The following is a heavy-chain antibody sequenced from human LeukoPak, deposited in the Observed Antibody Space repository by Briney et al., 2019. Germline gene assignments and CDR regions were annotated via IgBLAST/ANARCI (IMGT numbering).Heavy chain of an antibody. CDR1: GFTFSSHA. J-gene: IGHJ4*02. CDR2: ISSNGGST. CDR3: ARVFYDSSGYYYDY. D-gene: IGHD3-22*01. V-gene: IGHV3-64*01. Sequence: PGGSLRLSCAASGFTFSSHAMHWVRQVPGKGLEYVSAISSNGGSTYYANSVKGRFTISRDNSKNMLCLQMGSLRAEGMAVYYCARVFYDSSGYYYDYWGQGTLVTVSS.